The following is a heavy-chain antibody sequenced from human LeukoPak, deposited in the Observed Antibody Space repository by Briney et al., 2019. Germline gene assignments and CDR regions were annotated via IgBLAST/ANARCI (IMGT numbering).Heavy chain of an antibody. J-gene: IGHJ4*02. CDR1: GGSISSSSYY. D-gene: IGHD6-13*01. CDR2: IYYGGST. Sequence: SETLSLTCTVSGGSISSSSYYWGWIRQPPGKGLEWIGSIYYGGSTYYNPSLNSRVTISVNTSKNQFSLKLSSVTAADTAVYYCARRRQQLVEDFDYWGQGTLVTVSS. CDR3: ARRRQQLVEDFDY. V-gene: IGHV4-39*01.